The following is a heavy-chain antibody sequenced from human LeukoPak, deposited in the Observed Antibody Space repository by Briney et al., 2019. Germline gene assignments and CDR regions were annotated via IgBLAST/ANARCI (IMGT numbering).Heavy chain of an antibody. J-gene: IGHJ4*02. CDR2: ISYGGSKE. Sequence: GRSLRLSCAASGFTFSSYAMHWVRQAPGKGLEWVAVISYGGSKEYYADSVKGRFTISRDNSKNTLYLQMNSLRSEDTAVYYCARDNRPGYYGLIDYWGQGTLVTVSS. CDR3: ARDNRPGYYGLIDY. CDR1: GFTFSSYA. D-gene: IGHD3-22*01. V-gene: IGHV3-30*04.